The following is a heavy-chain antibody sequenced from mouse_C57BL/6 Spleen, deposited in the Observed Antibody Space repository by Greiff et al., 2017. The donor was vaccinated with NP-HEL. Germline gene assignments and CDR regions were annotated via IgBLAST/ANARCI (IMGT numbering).Heavy chain of an antibody. Sequence: VQLQQPGAELVRPGSSVKLSCKASGYTFTSYWMHWVKQRPIQGLEWIGNIDPSDSETHYNQKFKDKATLTVDKSSSTAYIQLSSLTSEAAAVYYCAKGHSSHFDYWGQGTTLTVSS. J-gene: IGHJ2*01. CDR1: GYTFTSYW. V-gene: IGHV1-52*01. D-gene: IGHD3-3*01. CDR3: AKGHSSHFDY. CDR2: IDPSDSET.